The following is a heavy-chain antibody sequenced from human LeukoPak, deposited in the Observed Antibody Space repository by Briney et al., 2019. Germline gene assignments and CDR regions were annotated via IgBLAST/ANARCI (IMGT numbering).Heavy chain of an antibody. CDR1: GGSFSGYY. CDR2: INHSGST. D-gene: IGHD5-12*01. J-gene: IGHJ4*02. Sequence: SETLSLTCAVYGGSFSGYYWSWIRRPPGKGLEWIGEINHSGSTNYNPSLKSRVTISVDTSKNQFSLKLSSVTAADTAVYYCARGVDIVATRTGPFDYWGQGTLVTVSS. V-gene: IGHV4-34*01. CDR3: ARGVDIVATRTGPFDY.